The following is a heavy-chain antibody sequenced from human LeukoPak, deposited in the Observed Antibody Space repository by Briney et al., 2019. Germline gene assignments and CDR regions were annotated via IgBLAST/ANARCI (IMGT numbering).Heavy chain of an antibody. CDR1: SGSISSSSYY. J-gene: IGHJ6*03. Sequence: SETLSLTCTISSGSISSSSYYWGWIRQPPGKGLEWIADIYYSGSTYYNPSLKSRVSISIDTSNNHFSLRLSSVTAADTAVYYCARSPNWANYYYMDVWGKGTTVTVSS. CDR3: ARSPNWANYYYMDV. D-gene: IGHD7-27*01. CDR2: IYYSGST. V-gene: IGHV4-39*02.